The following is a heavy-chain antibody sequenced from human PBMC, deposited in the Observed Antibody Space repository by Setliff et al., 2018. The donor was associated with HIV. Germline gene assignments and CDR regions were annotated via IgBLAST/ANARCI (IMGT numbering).Heavy chain of an antibody. J-gene: IGHJ6*03. D-gene: IGHD3-10*01. CDR1: GFTLSSYS. Sequence: PGGSLRLSCAASGFTLSSYSINWVRQAPGKGLEWVSSISSSSSYIYYADSVKGRFTISRDNAKNSLYLQMHSLRAEDTAVYYCARDPYYYGSGSYLENYYYYYMDVWGKGTTVTVSS. CDR3: ARDPYYYGSGSYLENYYYYYMDV. V-gene: IGHV3-21*01. CDR2: ISSSSSYI.